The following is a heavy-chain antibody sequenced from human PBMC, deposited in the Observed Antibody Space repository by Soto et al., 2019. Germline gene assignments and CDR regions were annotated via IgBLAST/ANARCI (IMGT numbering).Heavy chain of an antibody. Sequence: QVQLVQSGAEVKKSGASVKVSCKASGYTFTSHDINWVRQVTGQGLEWMGWMNPNSGNTGYAQKFQGRVTMTRKTSISTAYMELSSLRSEDTAVYYCARWDYGVYARFDYWGQGTLVTVSS. CDR2: MNPNSGNT. D-gene: IGHD4-17*01. CDR3: ARWDYGVYARFDY. CDR1: GYTFTSHD. V-gene: IGHV1-8*01. J-gene: IGHJ4*02.